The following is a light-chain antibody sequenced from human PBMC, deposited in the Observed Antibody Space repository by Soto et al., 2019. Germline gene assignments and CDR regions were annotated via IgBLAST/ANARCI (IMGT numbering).Light chain of an antibody. J-gene: IGLJ1*01. CDR2: GVT. CDR3: FSHRGGDSHV. CDR1: SSDVGAYNY. Sequence: ALTQPASVSGSPGQSITISGTGTSSDVGAYNYASWYQQYPGKAPKLMMYGVTNRPSGVSNRFSGSKTGNTASLTISGLQAEDEADYYCFSHRGGDSHVFGTGTKVTVL. V-gene: IGLV2-14*01.